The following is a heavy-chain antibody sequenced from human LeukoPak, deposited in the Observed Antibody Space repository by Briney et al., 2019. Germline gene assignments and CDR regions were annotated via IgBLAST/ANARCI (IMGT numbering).Heavy chain of an antibody. CDR1: GFTFSNFW. Sequence: GGSLRLSCEDSGFTFSNFWMNWVRQAPGEGLEWVANIESDGTEKYYVDSVRGRFTVSRDNAKKSLYLQMNSLRVEDTAVYYCARGNTAMIRGDYFDYWGQGSLVTVSS. CDR3: ARGNTAMIRGDYFDY. V-gene: IGHV3-7*01. D-gene: IGHD5-18*01. J-gene: IGHJ4*02. CDR2: IESDGTEK.